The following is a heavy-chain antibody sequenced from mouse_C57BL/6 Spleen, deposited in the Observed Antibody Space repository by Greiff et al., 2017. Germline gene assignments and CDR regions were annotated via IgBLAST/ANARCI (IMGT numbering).Heavy chain of an antibody. CDR3: AAGSLDY. Sequence: VHLVESGAELARPGASVTMSCKASGYTFTSYTMHWVKQRPGQGLEWIGYINPSSGYTKYNQKFKDKATLTADKSSSTAYMQLSSLTSEDSAVYYCAAGSLDYWGQGTTLTVSS. CDR1: GYTFTSYT. J-gene: IGHJ2*01. V-gene: IGHV1-4*01. CDR2: INPSSGYT.